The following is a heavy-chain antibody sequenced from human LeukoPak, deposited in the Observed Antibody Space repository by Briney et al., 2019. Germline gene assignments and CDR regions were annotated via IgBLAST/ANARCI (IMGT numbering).Heavy chain of an antibody. CDR2: ISAYNGNT. Sequence: ASVKVSCKASGYTFTSYGISWVRQAPGQGLEWMGWISAYNGNTNYAQKLQGRVTMTTDTFTSTAYMELRSLRSDDTAVYYCASGLWFGESPPFDYWGQGTLVTVSS. V-gene: IGHV1-18*01. D-gene: IGHD3-10*01. CDR1: GYTFTSYG. CDR3: ASGLWFGESPPFDY. J-gene: IGHJ4*02.